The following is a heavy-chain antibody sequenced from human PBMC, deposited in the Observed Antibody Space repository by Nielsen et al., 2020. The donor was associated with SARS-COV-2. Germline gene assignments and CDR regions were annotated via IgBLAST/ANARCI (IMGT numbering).Heavy chain of an antibody. V-gene: IGHV1-8*01. Sequence: ASVKVSCKASGYTFTSFDINWVRQATGQGLEWVGWMNPNSDNTGYAQKFQGRVTMTRNTSISTAYMELSSLRSEDTAMYYCALTYYQLYDFWSGPTPNGMDVWGQGTTVTVSS. D-gene: IGHD3-3*01. CDR1: GYTFTSFD. CDR2: MNPNSDNT. J-gene: IGHJ6*02. CDR3: ALTYYQLYDFWSGPTPNGMDV.